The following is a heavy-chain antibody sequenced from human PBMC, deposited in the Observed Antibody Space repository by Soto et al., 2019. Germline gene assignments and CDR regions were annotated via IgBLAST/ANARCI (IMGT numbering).Heavy chain of an antibody. D-gene: IGHD6-6*01. Sequence: ASVKVSCKASGYTFTNYGITWVRQAPGQGLEWMGWIGAYNGNTHYTERLQGRVTMTTDTSTSTAYMELRGLRSDDSAVYYCARVRQLGGYFYFYRDVGGNGTRVTVSS. CDR1: GYTFTNYG. CDR3: ARVRQLGGYFYFYRDV. J-gene: IGHJ6*03. V-gene: IGHV1-18*01. CDR2: IGAYNGNT.